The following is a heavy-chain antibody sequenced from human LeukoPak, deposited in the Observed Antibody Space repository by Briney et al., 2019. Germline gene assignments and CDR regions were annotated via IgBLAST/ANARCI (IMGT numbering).Heavy chain of an antibody. CDR1: GFSLSTSGVG. CDR2: IYWDDDK. D-gene: IGHD3-10*01. Sequence: SGPTLVKPTQTLTLTCTFSGFSLSTSGVGVGWIRQPPGKALEWLALIYWDDDKRYSPSLKSRLTITKDTSKNQVVLTMTNMDPVDTATYCCAHLTMVRGVHYYYMDVWGKGTTVTVSS. CDR3: AHLTMVRGVHYYYMDV. J-gene: IGHJ6*03. V-gene: IGHV2-5*02.